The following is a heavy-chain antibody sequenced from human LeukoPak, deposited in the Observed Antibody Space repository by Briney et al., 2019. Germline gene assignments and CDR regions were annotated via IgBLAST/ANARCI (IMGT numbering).Heavy chain of an antibody. CDR1: GFTFSSYA. D-gene: IGHD3-10*01. CDR3: AKVSRGFDAFDI. Sequence: PGGSLRLSCAASGFTFSSYAMHWVRQAPGKGLEWVAVISYDGSNKYYADSVKGRFTISRDNSKNTLYLQMNSLRAEDTAVYYCAKVSRGFDAFDIWGQGTMVTVSS. CDR2: ISYDGSNK. J-gene: IGHJ3*02. V-gene: IGHV3-30-3*01.